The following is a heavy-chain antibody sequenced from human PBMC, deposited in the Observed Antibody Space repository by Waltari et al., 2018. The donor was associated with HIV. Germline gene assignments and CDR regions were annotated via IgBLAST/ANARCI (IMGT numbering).Heavy chain of an antibody. CDR3: GSGSRRGHSHGIDY. V-gene: IGHV4-38-2*01. D-gene: IGHD5-18*01. J-gene: IGHJ4*02. CDR2: ASRSWST. CDR1: GYSISRDYH. Sequence: QVQLHESGPGMVKPSETLSLTCAVSGYSISRDYHWGWIRKPPGKGLGWIGGASRSWSTYYSPSLKSRVTISLDTSKNQFSLKLNSVAAADTAVYYCGSGSRRGHSHGIDYWGQGTLVTVSS.